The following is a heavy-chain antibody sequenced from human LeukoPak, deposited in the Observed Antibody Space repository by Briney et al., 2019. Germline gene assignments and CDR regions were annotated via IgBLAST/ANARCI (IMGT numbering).Heavy chain of an antibody. J-gene: IGHJ4*02. CDR1: GGSISSYY. Sequence: SETLSLTCTVSGGSISSYYWSWIRQPPDKGLEWIGYIYYSGSTKYSPPLKSRVSISVDTSKSQFSLRLSSVTAADTAVYYCTRLRFGISDYWGQGTLVTVSS. CDR3: TRLRFGISDY. CDR2: IYYSGST. V-gene: IGHV4-59*01. D-gene: IGHD3-10*01.